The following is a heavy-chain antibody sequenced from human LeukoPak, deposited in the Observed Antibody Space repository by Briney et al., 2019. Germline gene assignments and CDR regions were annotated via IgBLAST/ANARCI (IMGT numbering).Heavy chain of an antibody. Sequence: GGSLRLSCAASGFTFSDYYMSWIRQAPGEGLEWVSYISSSGSTIYYADSVKGRFTISRDNAKNSLYLQMNSLRAEDTAVYYCATFPGGYRYCSSNSCYSLSYWGQGTLVTVSS. D-gene: IGHD2-2*02. CDR2: ISSSGSTI. CDR3: ATFPGGYRYCSSNSCYSLSY. CDR1: GFTFSDYY. V-gene: IGHV3-11*01. J-gene: IGHJ4*02.